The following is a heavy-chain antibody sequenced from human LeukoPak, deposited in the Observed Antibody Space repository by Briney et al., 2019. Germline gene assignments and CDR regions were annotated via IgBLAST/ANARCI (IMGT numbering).Heavy chain of an antibody. CDR1: GFTFSGYW. Sequence: PGGSLRLSCAASGFTFSGYWMSWVRQAPGKGLEWVAFIRYDGSNKYYADSVKGRFTISRYNSKNTLYLQMNSLRAEDTAVYYCAKTGGGHSSGYYYFYWGQGTLVTVSS. CDR2: IRYDGSNK. V-gene: IGHV3-30*02. D-gene: IGHD3-22*01. CDR3: AKTGGGHSSGYYYFY. J-gene: IGHJ4*02.